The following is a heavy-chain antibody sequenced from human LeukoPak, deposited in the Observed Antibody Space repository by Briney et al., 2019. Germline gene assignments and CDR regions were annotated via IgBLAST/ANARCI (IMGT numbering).Heavy chain of an antibody. V-gene: IGHV3-23*01. CDR2: ISGSGGST. CDR1: GFTFSSYA. Sequence: AGSLRLSCAASGFTFSSYAMSWVRQAPGKGLEWVSSISGSGGSTYYADSVKGRFTISRDNSKNTLYLQMNSLRAEDTAVYYCARAGNTRFDYWGQGTLVTVSS. J-gene: IGHJ4*02. CDR3: ARAGNTRFDY. D-gene: IGHD2/OR15-2a*01.